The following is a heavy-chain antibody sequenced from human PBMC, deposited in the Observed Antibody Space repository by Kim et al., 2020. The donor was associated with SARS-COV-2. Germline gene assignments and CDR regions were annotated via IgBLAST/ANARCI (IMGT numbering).Heavy chain of an antibody. CDR3: ARVAIVVVPAAMGHYYYYMDV. V-gene: IGHV3-11*01. CDR2: ISSSGSTI. CDR1: GFTFSDYY. Sequence: GGSLRLSCAASGFTFSDYYMSWIRQAPGKGLEWVSYISSSGSTIYYADSVKGRFTISRDNAKNSLYLQMNSLRAEDTAVYYCARVAIVVVPAAMGHYYYYMDVWGKGTTVTVSS. J-gene: IGHJ6*03. D-gene: IGHD2-2*01.